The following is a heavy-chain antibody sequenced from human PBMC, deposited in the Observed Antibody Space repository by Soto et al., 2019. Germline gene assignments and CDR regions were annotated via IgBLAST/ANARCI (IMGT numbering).Heavy chain of an antibody. CDR2: IYYSGST. CDR1: GGSISSSSYY. CDR3: ARHGGYCSGGSCYGGNFDY. Sequence: SETLSLTCTVSGGSISSSSYYWGWIRQPPGKGLEWIGSIYYSGSTYYNPSLKSRVTISVDTSKNQFSLKLSSVTAADTAVYYCARHGGYCSGGSCYGGNFDYWGQGTLVTVSS. J-gene: IGHJ4*02. D-gene: IGHD2-15*01. V-gene: IGHV4-39*01.